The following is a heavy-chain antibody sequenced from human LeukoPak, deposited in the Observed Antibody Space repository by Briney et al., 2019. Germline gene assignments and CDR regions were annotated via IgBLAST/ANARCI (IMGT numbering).Heavy chain of an antibody. CDR2: IYYSGST. D-gene: IGHD3-16*02. Sequence: PSETLSLTCAVYGGSFSGYYWSWIRQPPGKGLEWIGYIYYSGSTNYNPSLKSRVTISVDTSKNQFSLQLSSVTAADTAVYYCARHGGFYDYVWGSYRTLDAFDIWGQGTMVTVSS. CDR3: ARHGGFYDYVWGSYRTLDAFDI. J-gene: IGHJ3*02. V-gene: IGHV4-59*08. CDR1: GGSFSGYY.